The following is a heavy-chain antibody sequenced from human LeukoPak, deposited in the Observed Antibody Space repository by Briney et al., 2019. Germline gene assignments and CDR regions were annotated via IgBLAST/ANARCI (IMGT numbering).Heavy chain of an antibody. J-gene: IGHJ5*02. CDR1: GFSISSGYY. CDR3: ARDKGDRQYNWFDP. CDR2: IYHSGST. V-gene: IGHV4-38-2*02. D-gene: IGHD3-22*01. Sequence: PSETLSLTCTVSGFSISSGYYWGWIRQPPEKGLEWIGNIYHSGSTYYNPSLKSRVTTSLDTSKNQFSLKLTSVTAADTAVYYCARDKGDRQYNWFDPWGQGTLVTVSS.